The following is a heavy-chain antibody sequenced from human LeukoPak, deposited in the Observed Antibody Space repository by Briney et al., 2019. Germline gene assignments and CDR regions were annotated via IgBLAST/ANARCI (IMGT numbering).Heavy chain of an antibody. V-gene: IGHV4-59*01. CDR2: IYYSGST. CDR3: ARRSGSYYDY. J-gene: IGHJ4*02. D-gene: IGHD1-26*01. CDR1: GGSISSYY. Sequence: PSETLSLTCTVSGGSISSYYWSWIRQPPGKGLEWIGYIYYSGSTNYNPSLKSRVTISVDTSEKQFYLKLSSVTAADAAVYYCARRSGSYYDYWGQGTLVTVSS.